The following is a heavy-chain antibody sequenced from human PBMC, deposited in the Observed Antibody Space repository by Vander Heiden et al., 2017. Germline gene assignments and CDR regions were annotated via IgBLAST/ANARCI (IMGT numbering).Heavy chain of an antibody. Sequence: QLQLQESGPGLVKPSETLSLTCTVSGGSISSSSYYWGWIRQPPGKGLEWIGSIYYSGSTYYNPSRKRRVTISVDTSKNQFALKLSSVTDEDTAVYYCARHPYYYESSGYSFDYWGQGNLVTVS. D-gene: IGHD3-22*01. CDR2: IYYSGST. V-gene: IGHV4-39*01. CDR1: GGSISSSSYY. CDR3: ARHPYYYESSGYSFDY. J-gene: IGHJ4*02.